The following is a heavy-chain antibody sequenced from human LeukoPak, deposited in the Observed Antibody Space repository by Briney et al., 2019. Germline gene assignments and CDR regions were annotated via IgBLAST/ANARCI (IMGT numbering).Heavy chain of an antibody. CDR2: ISAYNGNT. J-gene: IGHJ4*02. V-gene: IGHV1-18*04. CDR3: ARSPKRYSSGWYSDY. D-gene: IGHD6-19*01. CDR1: GYTLTSYG. Sequence: ASVKVSCKASGYTLTSYGISWVRQAPGQGLEWMGWISAYNGNTNYAQKLQGRVTMTTDTSTSTAYMELRSLRSDDTAVYYCARSPKRYSSGWYSDYWGQGTLVTVSS.